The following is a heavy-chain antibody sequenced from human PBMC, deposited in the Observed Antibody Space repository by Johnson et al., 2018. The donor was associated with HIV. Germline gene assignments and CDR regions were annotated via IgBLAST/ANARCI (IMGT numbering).Heavy chain of an antibody. CDR1: GFTFNSYA. J-gene: IGHJ3*02. D-gene: IGHD3-22*01. CDR3: VRRFYDSSAFDI. V-gene: IGHV3-30-3*01. CDR2: ISYDGSNK. Sequence: QVQLVESGGGLVKPGGSLRLSCVASGFTFNSYAMHWVRQAPGKGLEWVAVISYDGSNKYFTDSVRGRFTISRDNSKNTLFLQMNSLRAEDTAVYYCVRRFYDSSAFDIWGQGTLVTVSS.